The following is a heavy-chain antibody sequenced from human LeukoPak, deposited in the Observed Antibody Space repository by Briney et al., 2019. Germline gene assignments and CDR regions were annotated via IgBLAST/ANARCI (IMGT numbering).Heavy chain of an antibody. CDR3: VRSGPTFPFDP. Sequence: GGSLRLSCAASGFTFSNYWMTWVRQAPGKGLEWVANIKADGSEKYYVDSVKGRFTISRDNAKNTLYLQMNSLRAEDTAVYYCVRSGPTFPFDPWGRGTLVTVSS. CDR1: GFTFSNYW. J-gene: IGHJ5*02. D-gene: IGHD3-16*01. V-gene: IGHV3-7*01. CDR2: IKADGSEK.